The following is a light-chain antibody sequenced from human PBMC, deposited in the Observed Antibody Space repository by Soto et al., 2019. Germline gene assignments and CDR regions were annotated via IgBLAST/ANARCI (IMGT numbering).Light chain of an antibody. CDR3: QQYNGT. CDR2: KAS. V-gene: IGKV1-5*03. Sequence: DIQMTQSRSTLSASVGDRVTITCRASQSISSWLAWYQQKPGKAPKLLIYKASSLESGVPSRFSGSGSGTEFTLTISSLQPDDFATYYCQQYNGTFGQGTKVEIK. J-gene: IGKJ1*01. CDR1: QSISSW.